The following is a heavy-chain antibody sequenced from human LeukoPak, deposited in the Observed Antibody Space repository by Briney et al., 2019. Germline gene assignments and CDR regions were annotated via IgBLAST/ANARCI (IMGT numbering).Heavy chain of an antibody. CDR1: GFTFNNYG. V-gene: IGHV3-30*18. CDR2: ISYDGRNI. CDR3: AKGPLRGTAAAIDY. D-gene: IGHD2-2*01. J-gene: IGHJ4*02. Sequence: GGPLRLSCAASGFTFNNYGMHWVRQAPGKGLEWVAVISYDGRNIHYPDSVKGRFTISRDVSTDTLWLQMDSLRTEDTAVYYCAKGPLRGTAAAIDYWGQGTLVTVSS.